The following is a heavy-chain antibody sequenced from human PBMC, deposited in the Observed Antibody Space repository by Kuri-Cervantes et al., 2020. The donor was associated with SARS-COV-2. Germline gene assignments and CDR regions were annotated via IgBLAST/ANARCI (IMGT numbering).Heavy chain of an antibody. CDR1: GFTFRTST. Sequence: ETLSLTCAASGFTFRTSTMHWVRQAPGKGLEWVSSISSSSSYIYYADSVKGRFTISRDNAKNSLYLQMNSLRAEDTAVYYCARDCLIGLRPGGSSMDVWGQGTTVTVSS. CDR3: ARDCLIGLRPGGSSMDV. J-gene: IGHJ6*02. CDR2: ISSSSSYI. V-gene: IGHV3-21*01. D-gene: IGHD5/OR15-5a*01.